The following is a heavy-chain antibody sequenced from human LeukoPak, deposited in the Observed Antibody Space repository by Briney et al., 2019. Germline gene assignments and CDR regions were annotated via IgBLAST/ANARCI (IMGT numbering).Heavy chain of an antibody. CDR2: ISAYNGNT. J-gene: IGHJ5*02. V-gene: IGHV1-18*01. Sequence: ASVKVFCKASGYTFTSYGISWVRQAPGQGLEWMGWISAYNGNTNYAQKLQGRVTMTTDTSTSTAYMELRSLRSDDTAVYYCARRSYDSSGYYYSFDPWGQGTLVTVSS. D-gene: IGHD3-22*01. CDR3: ARRSYDSSGYYYSFDP. CDR1: GYTFTSYG.